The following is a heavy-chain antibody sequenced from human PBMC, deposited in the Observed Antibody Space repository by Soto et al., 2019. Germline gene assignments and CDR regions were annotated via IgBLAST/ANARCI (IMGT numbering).Heavy chain of an antibody. D-gene: IGHD5-18*01. V-gene: IGHV4-30-4*01. J-gene: IGHJ5*02. CDR3: ARASVDTAWFDP. CDR2: IYYSGST. CDR1: GGSISSGDYY. Sequence: SETLSLTCTVSGGSISSGDYYWSWIRQPPGKGLEWIGYIYYSGSTYYNPSLKSRVTISVDTSKNQFSLKLSSVTAADTAVYYCARASVDTAWFDPWGQGTLVTTYS.